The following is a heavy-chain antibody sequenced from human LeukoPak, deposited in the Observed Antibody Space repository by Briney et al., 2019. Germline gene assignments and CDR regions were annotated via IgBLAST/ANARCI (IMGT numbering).Heavy chain of an antibody. V-gene: IGHV3-23*01. J-gene: IGHJ3*02. CDR2: IRGSSGGT. Sequence: PGGSLRLSCEASGFTFSAYAMTWVRQAPGKGLEWVSIIRGSSGGTYYADSVKGRFSISRDNSKSTLYLQLNNLRAEDTAVYYCAKAKGLLWFGESSDAFEIWGQGTMVTVSS. CDR1: GFTFSAYA. D-gene: IGHD3-10*01. CDR3: AKAKGLLWFGESSDAFEI.